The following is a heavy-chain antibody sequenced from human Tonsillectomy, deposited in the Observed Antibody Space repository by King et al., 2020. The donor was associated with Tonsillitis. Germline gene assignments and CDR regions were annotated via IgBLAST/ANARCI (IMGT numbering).Heavy chain of an antibody. CDR2: IYHTGSK. D-gene: IGHD3/OR15-3a*01. CDR1: GGSISSGDYS. CDR3: ARAKDFNWFDP. J-gene: IGHJ5*02. Sequence: QLLESGSGLVRPSQTLSLTCAVSGGSISSGDYSWSWIRQPPGKGLEGIGYIYHTGSKYYNPSLTNRVTMSVDRSKNQFSLKLSSVTAADTAVYYCARAKDFNWFDPWGQGTLVTVSS. V-gene: IGHV4-30-2*01.